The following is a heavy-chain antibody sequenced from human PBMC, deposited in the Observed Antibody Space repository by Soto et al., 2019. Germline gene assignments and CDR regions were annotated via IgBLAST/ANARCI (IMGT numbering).Heavy chain of an antibody. D-gene: IGHD2-21*02. V-gene: IGHV4-39*01. CDR2: IYYSGST. Sequence: SDTLSLTFTVTGDSISSRSYYWGWIRQPPGKGLEWVGSIYYSGSTYNNPSLRSRDSMSIDTSKDQFSPKLKSVTAADTALYFCARQRTSVVTQAYFHXWGPGSLVTVSX. CDR3: ARQRTSVVTQAYFHX. J-gene: IGHJ4*02. CDR1: GDSISSRSYY.